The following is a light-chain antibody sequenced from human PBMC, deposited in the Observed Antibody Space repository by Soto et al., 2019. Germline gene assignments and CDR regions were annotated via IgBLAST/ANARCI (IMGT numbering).Light chain of an antibody. CDR3: QQYGSSPIT. V-gene: IGKV3-20*01. Sequence: VLTQATGTMSFSLLESDIIYCSPSQSVSSSQLTWFQQKPGQAPRLLIYAASNRAAGIPDRFSGSGSGTDFTLTISRLEPEDFAVYYCQQYGSSPITFGQGTRLEIK. CDR1: QSVSSSQ. J-gene: IGKJ5*01. CDR2: AAS.